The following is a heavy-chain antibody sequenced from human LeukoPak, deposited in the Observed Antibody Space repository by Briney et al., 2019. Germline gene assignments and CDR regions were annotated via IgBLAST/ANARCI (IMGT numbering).Heavy chain of an antibody. D-gene: IGHD6-6*01. J-gene: IGHJ6*03. CDR3: ARDRGRQLVQGYYYCMDV. V-gene: IGHV4-34*01. Sequence: PSETLSLTCAVYGGSFSGYYWSWIRQPPGKGLEWIGEINHSGSTNYNPSLKSRVTMSVDTSKNQFSLKLSSVTAADTAVYYCARDRGRQLVQGYYYCMDVWGKGTTVTVSS. CDR1: GGSFSGYY. CDR2: INHSGST.